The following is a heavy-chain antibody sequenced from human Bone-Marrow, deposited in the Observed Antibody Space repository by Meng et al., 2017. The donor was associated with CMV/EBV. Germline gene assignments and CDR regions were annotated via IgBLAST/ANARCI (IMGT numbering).Heavy chain of an antibody. V-gene: IGHV1-69*05. Sequence: SVKVSCKASGGTFSSYAISWVRQAPGQGLEWMGGIIPIFGTANYAQKFQGRVTMTRNTSISTAYMELSSLRSEDTAVYYCARLGDDWGQGALVTVSS. CDR3: ARLGDD. CDR2: IIPIFGTA. J-gene: IGHJ4*02. CDR1: GGTFSSYA. D-gene: IGHD3-10*01.